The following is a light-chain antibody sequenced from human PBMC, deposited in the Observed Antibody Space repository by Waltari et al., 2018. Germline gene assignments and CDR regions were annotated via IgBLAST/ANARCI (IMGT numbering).Light chain of an antibody. CDR1: QSSSIY. CDR2: AAS. CDR3: QRTYSTPYT. Sequence: IQMTQSPSSLSASVGDRVTITCRASQSSSIYLSWYQQKPGKAPKLPIYAASNLQSGVPSRFSGSRSGTDFTLTINSLQPEDSATYYCQRTYSTPYTFGQGTKLEIK. J-gene: IGKJ2*01. V-gene: IGKV1-39*01.